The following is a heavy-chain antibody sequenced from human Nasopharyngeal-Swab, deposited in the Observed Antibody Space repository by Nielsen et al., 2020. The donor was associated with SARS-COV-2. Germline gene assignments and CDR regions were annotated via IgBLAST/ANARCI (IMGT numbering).Heavy chain of an antibody. CDR1: GFTFSSYS. CDR3: ARDLGWVAAAGTWSYTYAFDI. CDR2: ISSSSSYI. V-gene: IGHV3-21*01. D-gene: IGHD6-13*01. J-gene: IGHJ3*02. Sequence: GESLKISCAASGFTFSSYSMNWVRQAPGKGLEWVSSISSSSSYIYYADSVKGRFTISRDNAKNSLYLQMNRLRAEDTAVYYCARDLGWVAAAGTWSYTYAFDIWGQGTMVTVSS.